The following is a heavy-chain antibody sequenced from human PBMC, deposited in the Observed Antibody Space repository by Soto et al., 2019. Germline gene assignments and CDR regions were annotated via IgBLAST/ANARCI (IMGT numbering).Heavy chain of an antibody. CDR3: ARVRQLVGHLYYSTHA. Sequence: ASVKVSCKASGYTFTNYGITWVRQAPGQGLEWMGWISAYNGDTHYTQRLQGRVTMTTDTSTSTAYMELRGLRSDDTAVYYCARVRQLVGHLYYSTHASGKVPTVTV. D-gene: IGHD6-6*01. J-gene: IGHJ6*03. V-gene: IGHV1-18*01. CDR1: GYTFTNYG. CDR2: ISAYNGDT.